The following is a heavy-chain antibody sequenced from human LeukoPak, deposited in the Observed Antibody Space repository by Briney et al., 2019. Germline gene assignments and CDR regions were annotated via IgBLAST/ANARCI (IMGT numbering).Heavy chain of an antibody. Sequence: PGGSLRLSCAASGFTFSGSAMLWVRQASGKGLEWVGRIRSKANSYATAYAASVKGRFTISRDDSKNTAYLQMNSLKTEDTAVYYCTSSGGEQLDLFDYWGQGTLVTVSS. J-gene: IGHJ4*02. V-gene: IGHV3-73*01. CDR2: IRSKANSYAT. CDR3: TSSGGEQLDLFDY. D-gene: IGHD3-16*01. CDR1: GFTFSGSA.